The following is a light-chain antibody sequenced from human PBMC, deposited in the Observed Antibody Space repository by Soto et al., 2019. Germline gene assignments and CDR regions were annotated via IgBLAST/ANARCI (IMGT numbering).Light chain of an antibody. V-gene: IGKV3-20*01. Sequence: EIVLTQSPGTLSLSPGERATLSCRASQSVSSSYLAWYQQKPGQAPRLLIYGASSRATGIPDRFSGSGSGTDFTLTISRLEPEDFAMYYCQQYGSSPPYTCGQGTKLEIK. CDR1: QSVSSSY. CDR3: QQYGSSPPYT. J-gene: IGKJ2*01. CDR2: GAS.